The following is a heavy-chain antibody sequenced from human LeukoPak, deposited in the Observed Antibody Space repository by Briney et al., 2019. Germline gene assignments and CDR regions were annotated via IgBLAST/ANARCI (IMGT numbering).Heavy chain of an antibody. CDR3: ARSVWSGREFDY. Sequence: GGSLRLSCTGSGFTFNTNGMIWVRQAPGKGLEWVSGISGSGGSTFHADSAKGRFTISRDNSKNTLYLQMNSLRAEDTAVYYCARSVWSGREFDYWGQGTLVTVSS. CDR1: GFTFNTNG. V-gene: IGHV3-23*01. CDR2: ISGSGGST. D-gene: IGHD3-3*01. J-gene: IGHJ4*02.